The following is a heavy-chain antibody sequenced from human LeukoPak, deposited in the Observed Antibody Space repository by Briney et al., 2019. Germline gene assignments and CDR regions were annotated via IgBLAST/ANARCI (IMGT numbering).Heavy chain of an antibody. CDR1: GFTVTTTY. CDR2: LHTDGRT. CDR3: ARVRERVGGSWYNAFDI. V-gene: IGHV3-53*01. J-gene: IGHJ3*02. D-gene: IGHD6-13*01. Sequence: GGSLRLSCAASGFTVTTTYVTWVRQAPGKGLEWVSVLHTDGRTYYADSVKGRFTISRDNSKNVLYLHMNSLIAEGTAMYYCARVRERVGGSWYNAFDIWGQGTMVTVSS.